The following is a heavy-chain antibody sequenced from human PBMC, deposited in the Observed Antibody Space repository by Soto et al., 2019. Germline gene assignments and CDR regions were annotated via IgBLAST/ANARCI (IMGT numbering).Heavy chain of an antibody. D-gene: IGHD3-3*01. J-gene: IGHJ3*02. CDR1: GFTFSNAW. Sequence: GGSLRLSCAASGFTFSNAWMNWVRQAPGKGLEWVGRIKSKTDGGTTDYAAPVKGRFTISRDVSKNTLYLQMNSLKTEDTAVYYCTTALATYYDFWSGYNDAFDIWGQGTMVTVSS. V-gene: IGHV3-15*07. CDR2: IKSKTDGGTT. CDR3: TTALATYYDFWSGYNDAFDI.